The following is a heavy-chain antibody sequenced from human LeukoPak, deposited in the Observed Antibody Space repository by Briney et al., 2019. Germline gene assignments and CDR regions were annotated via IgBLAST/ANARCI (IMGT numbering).Heavy chain of an antibody. CDR1: GFTFSSYS. D-gene: IGHD6-6*01. Sequence: SGGSLRLSCAASGFTFSSYSMNWVRQAPGKGLEWVSSISSSSSNIYYADSVKGRFTISRDNAKNSLYLQMNSLRPEDTAVYYCARAHLSSSSTDYMDVWGKGTTVTVSS. CDR2: ISSSSSNI. J-gene: IGHJ6*03. CDR3: ARAHLSSSSTDYMDV. V-gene: IGHV3-21*01.